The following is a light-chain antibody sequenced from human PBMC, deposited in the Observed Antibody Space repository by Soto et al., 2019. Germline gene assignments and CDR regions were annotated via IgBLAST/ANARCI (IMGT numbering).Light chain of an antibody. J-gene: IGKJ1*01. Sequence: EIVLTQSPGTLSLSPGERATLSCRASQSVSNSYLAWYQQKPGQAPRLLMYGASNRATGIPDRFSGSGSETDFTLTISRLEPEDFAVYYCQQYGTTRITFGQGTKVDNK. CDR2: GAS. CDR1: QSVSNSY. CDR3: QQYGTTRIT. V-gene: IGKV3-20*01.